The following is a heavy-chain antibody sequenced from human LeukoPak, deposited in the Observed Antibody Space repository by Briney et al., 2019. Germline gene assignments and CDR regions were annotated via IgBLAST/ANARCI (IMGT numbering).Heavy chain of an antibody. J-gene: IGHJ5*02. D-gene: IGHD1-1*01. V-gene: IGHV4-34*01. CDR3: ARDRGRFDP. Sequence: SETLSLTCAVYGGSFSGYSWSWIRQPPGKGLEWIGEINHSGSTNYNPSLKSRVTISVDTSKNQFSLKLSSVTAADTAVYYCARDRGRFDPWGQGTLVTVPS. CDR1: GGSFSGYS. CDR2: INHSGST.